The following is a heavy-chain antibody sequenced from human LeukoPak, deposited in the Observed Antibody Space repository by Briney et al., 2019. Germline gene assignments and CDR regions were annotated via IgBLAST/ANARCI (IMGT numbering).Heavy chain of an antibody. D-gene: IGHD3-10*01. CDR2: ISSSGSTI. V-gene: IGHV3-48*03. J-gene: IGHJ4*02. CDR3: ARDSVWFGESHFDY. Sequence: PGGSLRLSCAASGFTFSSYEMNWVRQAPGKGLEWVSYISSSGSTIYYADSVKGRFTISRDNAKNSLYLQMNSLRAEDTAVYYCARDSVWFGESHFDYWGQGTLVTVSS. CDR1: GFTFSSYE.